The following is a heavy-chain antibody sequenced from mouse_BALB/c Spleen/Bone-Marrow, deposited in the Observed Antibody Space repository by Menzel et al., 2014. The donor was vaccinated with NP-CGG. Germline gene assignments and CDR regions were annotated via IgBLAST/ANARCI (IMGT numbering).Heavy chain of an antibody. D-gene: IGHD1-1*01. CDR3: AGQGYYGRSDY. Sequence: EVQVVESGGGLVQPGGSLKLSCAASGFDFSSYWMSWVRQAPGKGLEWLGEINPDSSTINYTPSLKGKFIISRDNAKNTLYLQMSKVRSEDTALYYCAGQGYYGRSDYWGQDTTLTVSS. CDR2: INPDSSTI. V-gene: IGHV4-1*02. J-gene: IGHJ2*01. CDR1: GFDFSSYW.